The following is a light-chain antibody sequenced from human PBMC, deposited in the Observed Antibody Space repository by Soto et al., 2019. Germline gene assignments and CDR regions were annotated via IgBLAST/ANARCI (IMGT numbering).Light chain of an antibody. CDR2: GAS. V-gene: IGKV3-20*01. CDR1: QSVSSSY. Sequence: EIVLTQSPGTLSLSPGERATLSCRASQSVSSSYLAWYQQKPGQAPRLLIYGASSRATGIPDRFSGSGSGIDFTLTITRLEPEDFAVYYCQQYGRSPDTFGQGTKLEIK. J-gene: IGKJ2*01. CDR3: QQYGRSPDT.